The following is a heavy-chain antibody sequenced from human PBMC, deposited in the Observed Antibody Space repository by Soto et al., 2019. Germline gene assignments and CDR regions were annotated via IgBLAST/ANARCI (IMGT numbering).Heavy chain of an antibody. J-gene: IGHJ4*02. CDR3: AKTQGGYSYGQGDY. V-gene: IGHV3-21*01. Sequence: EVQLVESGGGLVKPGGSLRLSCAASGFTFSSYSMNWVRQAPGKGLEWVSSIISSSSYIYYADSVKGRFTISRDNAKNSLYLQMNSLRAEDTAVYYCAKTQGGYSYGQGDYWGQGTLVTVSS. D-gene: IGHD5-18*01. CDR1: GFTFSSYS. CDR2: IISSSSYI.